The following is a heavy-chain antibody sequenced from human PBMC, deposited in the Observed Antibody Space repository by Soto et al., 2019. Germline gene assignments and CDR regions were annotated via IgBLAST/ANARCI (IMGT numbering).Heavy chain of an antibody. CDR2: IRQDGSEK. J-gene: IGHJ4*02. CDR3: ARGGCSSTTCHRGDY. Sequence: GGSLRLSCAASGFTFSSYWMIWVRQAPEKGLEWVGNIRQDGSEKHYVDSVKGRFTVSRDNAKNSLYLQMSSLRADDTAVYYCARGGCSSTTCHRGDYWGRGTLVTVSS. D-gene: IGHD2-2*01. V-gene: IGHV3-7*03. CDR1: GFTFSSYW.